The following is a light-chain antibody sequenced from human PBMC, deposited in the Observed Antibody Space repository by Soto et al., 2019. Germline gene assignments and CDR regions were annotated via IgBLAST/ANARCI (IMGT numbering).Light chain of an antibody. CDR1: GSDIGSYNR. V-gene: IGLV2-18*02. Sequence: SALTQPPSVSGSPGQSVTISCTGTGSDIGSYNRVSWYRRVPGTAPKLMISEVNKRPSGVPDRFSGSKSGNTASLTISGLRTEDEADYYCSSYTESATFVLFGGGTKLTVL. CDR2: EVN. CDR3: SSYTESATFVL. J-gene: IGLJ2*01.